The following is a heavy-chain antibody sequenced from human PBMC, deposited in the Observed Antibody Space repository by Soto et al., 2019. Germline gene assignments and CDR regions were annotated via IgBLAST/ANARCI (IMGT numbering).Heavy chain of an antibody. CDR2: MNPNSGNT. J-gene: IGHJ4*02. CDR1: GYTFTSYD. CDR3: ARFPYDSSANVDY. V-gene: IGHV1-8*01. D-gene: IGHD3-22*01. Sequence: ASVKVSCKASGYTFTSYDINGVRQATGQGLEWMGWMNPNSGNTGYAQKFQGRVTMTRNTSISTAYMELSSLRSEDTAVYYCARFPYDSSANVDYWGQGTLVTVSS.